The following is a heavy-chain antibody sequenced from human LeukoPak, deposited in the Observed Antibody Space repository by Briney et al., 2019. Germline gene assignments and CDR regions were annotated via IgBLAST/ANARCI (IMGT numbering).Heavy chain of an antibody. J-gene: IGHJ4*02. CDR1: GFTFSSYG. D-gene: IGHD3-22*01. CDR3: ARGLGYYDSSGLFDY. V-gene: IGHV3-30*03. Sequence: GGSLRLSCAASGFTFSSYGMHWVRQAPGKGLEWVAVISYDGSNKYYADSVKGRFTISRDNSKNTLYLQMNSLRAEDTAVYYCARGLGYYDSSGLFDYWGQGTLVTVSS. CDR2: ISYDGSNK.